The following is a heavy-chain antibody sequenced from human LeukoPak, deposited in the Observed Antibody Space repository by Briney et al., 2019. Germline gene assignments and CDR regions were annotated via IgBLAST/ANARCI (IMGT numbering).Heavy chain of an antibody. D-gene: IGHD2-2*01. V-gene: IGHV7-4-1*02. CDR2: INTNTGNP. CDR3: ALDVVVPAARVSWFDP. J-gene: IGHJ5*02. Sequence: ASVKVSCKASGYTFTSYAMNWVRQAPGQGLEWMGWINTNTGNPTYAQGFTGRFVFSLDTSVSTAYLQISSLKAEDTAVYYCALDVVVPAARVSWFDPWGQGTLVTVSS. CDR1: GYTFTSYA.